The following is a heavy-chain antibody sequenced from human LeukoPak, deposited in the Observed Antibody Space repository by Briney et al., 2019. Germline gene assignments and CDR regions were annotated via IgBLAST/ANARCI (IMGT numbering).Heavy chain of an antibody. CDR1: GFTFSNYG. Sequence: GGSLRLSCAASGFTFSNYGMHWFRQAPGKGLEWVAVISYDGPHKYYADSVKGRFAISRDNSKNTLYLQMNSLRAEDTAVYYGAKVLPQYTSGWPGPDYLGQGTLVTVSS. CDR3: AKVLPQYTSGWPGPDY. J-gene: IGHJ4*02. D-gene: IGHD6-19*01. V-gene: IGHV3-30*18. CDR2: ISYDGPHK.